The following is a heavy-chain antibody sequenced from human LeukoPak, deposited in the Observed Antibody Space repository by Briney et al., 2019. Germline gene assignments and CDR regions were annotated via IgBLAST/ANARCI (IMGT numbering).Heavy chain of an antibody. CDR1: GYTFTSYD. Sequence: ASVKVSCKASGYTFTSYDINWVRQATGQGLEWMGCVNPKSGNTGYAQKFQGRVTMTRNISIGTTYMELSSLTSEDTAVYYCARGLTMVRGIISGFWGQGTLVTVSS. V-gene: IGHV1-8*01. CDR2: VNPKSGNT. CDR3: ARGLTMVRGIISGF. J-gene: IGHJ4*02. D-gene: IGHD3-10*01.